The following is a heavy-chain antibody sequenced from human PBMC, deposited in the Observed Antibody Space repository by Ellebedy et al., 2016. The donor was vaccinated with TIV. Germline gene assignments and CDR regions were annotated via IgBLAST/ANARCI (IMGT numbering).Heavy chain of an antibody. CDR3: ARDEGGSGSLSY. CDR1: GGSISRYY. V-gene: IGHV4-59*12. D-gene: IGHD3-10*01. Sequence: MPSETLSLTCIVSGGSISRYYWSWIRQPPGRGLEWIGNIYYTGTTNYNPSLQSRVTISLDTSKNQFSLRLSSVTAADTAVYYCARDEGGSGSLSYWGQGTLVTVSS. CDR2: IYYTGTT. J-gene: IGHJ4*02.